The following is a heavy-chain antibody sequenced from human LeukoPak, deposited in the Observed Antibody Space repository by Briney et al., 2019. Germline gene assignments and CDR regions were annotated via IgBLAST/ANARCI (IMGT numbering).Heavy chain of an antibody. CDR3: AKVPGYYYDSSGYYYFDY. V-gene: IGHV3-23*01. J-gene: IGHJ4*02. D-gene: IGHD3-22*01. Sequence: PGGSLRLSCAASGFTFSSYAMSWARQAPGKGLEWVSAISGSGGSTYYADSVKGRFTISRDNSKNTLYLQMNSLRAEDTAVYYCAKVPGYYYDSSGYYYFDYWGQGTLVTVSS. CDR2: ISGSGGST. CDR1: GFTFSSYA.